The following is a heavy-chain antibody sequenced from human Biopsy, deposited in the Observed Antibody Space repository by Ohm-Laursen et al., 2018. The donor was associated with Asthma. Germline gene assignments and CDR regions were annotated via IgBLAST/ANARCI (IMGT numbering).Heavy chain of an antibody. CDR1: GGSISVSNW. V-gene: IGHV4-4*01. CDR2: IYHLGNA. CDR3: ARRWRSYDSSNYYLDQ. Sequence: PGTLSLTCYVSGGSISVSNWWSWVRQPPGRGLEWIGQIYHLGNANYNPSLKSRVTMSVDKSKNQFSLKSTSVTAADTPVYFCARRWRSYDSSNYYLDQWGQGTLVTVSS. J-gene: IGHJ4*02. D-gene: IGHD3-22*01.